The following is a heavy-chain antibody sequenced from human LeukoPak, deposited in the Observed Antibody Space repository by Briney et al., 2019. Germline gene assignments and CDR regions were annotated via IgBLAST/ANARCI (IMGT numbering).Heavy chain of an antibody. V-gene: IGHV5-51*01. J-gene: IGHJ4*02. CDR1: GFSFATDW. D-gene: IGHD5-18*01. Sequence: GESLKISCKGSGFSFATDWIAWVRQMPGKGLQWMGIIYPGDSDTRYSPSFQGLVTISADKSISTAYLQWSSLKASDTAIYYCARHLSGYSYVYWGLGTLVTVSS. CDR2: IYPGDSDT. CDR3: ARHLSGYSYVY.